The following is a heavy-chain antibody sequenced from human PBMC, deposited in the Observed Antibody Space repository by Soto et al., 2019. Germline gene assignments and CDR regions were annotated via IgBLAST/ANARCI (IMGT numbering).Heavy chain of an antibody. V-gene: IGHV1-8*01. CDR1: GYTFTSYD. CDR2: MNPNSGNT. Sequence: QVQLVQSGAEVKKPGASVKVSCKASGYTFTSYDINWVRQATGQGLEGMGWMNPNSGNTGYAQKSQGSVTMTRNTSTSTAYMELSTLRSEDTSVYYCATERSRGWIDPWGQGTLVTVSS. CDR3: ATERSRGWIDP. D-gene: IGHD3-10*01. J-gene: IGHJ5*02.